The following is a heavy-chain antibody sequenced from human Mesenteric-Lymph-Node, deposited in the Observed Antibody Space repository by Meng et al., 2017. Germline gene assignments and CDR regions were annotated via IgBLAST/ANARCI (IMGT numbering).Heavy chain of an antibody. D-gene: IGHD3-10*01. CDR2: IDHRGNT. CDR3: ARRGPSGNFSP. V-gene: IGHV4-34*02. J-gene: IGHJ5*02. CDR1: CGSFRDYY. Sequence: GPLQQLGPGFVKPSDTLALSCAGYCGSFRDYYWTWIRHPPGKGLEWIGEIDHRGNTKYNPSLKSRVTISLDTSKKQFSLKVSSVTAADSAVYYCARRGPSGNFSPWSQGALVTVSS.